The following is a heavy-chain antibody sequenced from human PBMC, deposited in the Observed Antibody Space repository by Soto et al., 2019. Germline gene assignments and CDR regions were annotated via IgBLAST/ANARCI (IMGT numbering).Heavy chain of an antibody. CDR3: AKPGASSGSVFDC. D-gene: IGHD6-19*01. V-gene: IGHV4-39*01. Sequence: QLQLQESGPGLVKPSETLSLTCTVSGDSMSSTTYYWGWIRQPPGKGLEWIGSIYYSGSTYYSPSLKSRVTISVDTSKNQFSLKLNSVTAADTAVYYCAKPGASSGSVFDCWGQGTRVTVSS. CDR2: IYYSGST. J-gene: IGHJ4*02. CDR1: GDSMSSTTYY.